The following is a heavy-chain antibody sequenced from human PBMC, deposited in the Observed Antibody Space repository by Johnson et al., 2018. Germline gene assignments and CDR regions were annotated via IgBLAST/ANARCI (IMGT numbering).Heavy chain of an antibody. J-gene: IGHJ6*03. D-gene: IGHD2/OR15-2a*01. CDR3: AKEVPTDYFLYYYYYMDV. Sequence: EVQLVETGGGLVQPGGSXRLSCAASGFTFSSYAMSWVRQAPGKGLEWVSAISGSGGSTSYADSVKGRFTISRDNSKNTLYLQMNSLRAEDTAVYYCAKEVPTDYFLYYYYYMDVWGKGTTVTVSS. CDR1: GFTFSSYA. CDR2: ISGSGGST. V-gene: IGHV3-23*04.